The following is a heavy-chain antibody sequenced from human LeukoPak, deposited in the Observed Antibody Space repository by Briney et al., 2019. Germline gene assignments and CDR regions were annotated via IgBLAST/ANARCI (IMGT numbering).Heavy chain of an antibody. Sequence: SETLSLTCTVSGGSISSGGYYWSWIRQPPGKGLEWIGYIYHSGSTYYNPSLKSRVTISVDRSKNQFSLKLSSVTAADTAVYYCARVGTLGYCSSTSCHGLDYWGQGTLVTVSS. CDR1: GGSISSGGYY. D-gene: IGHD2-2*01. J-gene: IGHJ4*02. V-gene: IGHV4-30-2*01. CDR3: ARVGTLGYCSSTSCHGLDY. CDR2: IYHSGST.